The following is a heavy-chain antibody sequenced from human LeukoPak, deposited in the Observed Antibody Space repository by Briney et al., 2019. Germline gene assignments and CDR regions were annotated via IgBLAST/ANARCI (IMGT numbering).Heavy chain of an antibody. CDR1: GGSLSRYY. CDR2: MYYSGST. J-gene: IGHJ4*02. D-gene: IGHD3-3*02. V-gene: IGHV4-59*01. CDR3: ARSSTGSYFDY. Sequence: SETLSLTCTVSGGSLSRYYWSWIRQPPGKGLEWIGYMYYSGSTKYNPSLKSRVTISVDTSKNQFSLKLSSVTAADTAVYYCARSSTGSYFDYWGQGTLVTVSS.